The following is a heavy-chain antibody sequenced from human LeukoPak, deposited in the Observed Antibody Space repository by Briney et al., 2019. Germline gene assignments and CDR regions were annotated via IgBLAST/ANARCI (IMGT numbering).Heavy chain of an antibody. CDR1: GFTFHKNA. J-gene: IGHJ4*02. CDR3: VRRGDASGGWGDHDF. V-gene: IGHV3-23*01. Sequence: GGSLRLSCAASGFTFHKNAISWVRQAPGKGLEWVSTNGGSGDKTFYADSVKGRFTISRDNSKNMVHLQMNSLTGEDTALYYGVRRGDASGGWGDHDFWGQGALVTVSS. D-gene: IGHD6-19*01. CDR2: NGGSGDKT.